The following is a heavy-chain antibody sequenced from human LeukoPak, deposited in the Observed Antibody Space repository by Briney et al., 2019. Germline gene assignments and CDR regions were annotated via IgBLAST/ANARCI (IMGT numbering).Heavy chain of an antibody. J-gene: IGHJ6*03. CDR2: IYYSGST. Sequence: SETLSLTCTVSGGSISSCYWSWIRQPPGKGLEWIGYIYYSGSTNYNPSLKSRVTISVDTSKNQFSLKLSSVTAADTAVYYCARSASKNCGSTSCYAYYYYYYYMDVWGKGTTVTISS. CDR3: ARSASKNCGSTSCYAYYYYYYYMDV. CDR1: GGSISSCY. V-gene: IGHV4-59*01. D-gene: IGHD2-2*01.